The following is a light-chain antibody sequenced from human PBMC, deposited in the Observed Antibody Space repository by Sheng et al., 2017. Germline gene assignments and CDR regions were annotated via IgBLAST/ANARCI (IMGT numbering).Light chain of an antibody. CDR1: QSVGNS. J-gene: IGKJ4*01. V-gene: IGKV3-11*01. CDR2: DAS. CDR3: QQYSKWPLA. Sequence: EIVLTQSPATLSLSPGERVTISCRASQSVGNSLTWYQQTLGQAPRLLIYDASNRATGVPDRFSGSGSGTDFTLTISSLEPEDFAVYYCQQYSKWPLAFGGGTKVEI.